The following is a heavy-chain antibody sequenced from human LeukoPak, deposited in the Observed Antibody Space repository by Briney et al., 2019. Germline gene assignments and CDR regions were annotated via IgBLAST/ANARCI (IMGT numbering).Heavy chain of an antibody. V-gene: IGHV4-34*01. CDR3: ARGRVDDFWSGYYAPSYFDY. CDR2: INHSGST. J-gene: IGHJ4*02. CDR1: GGSFSGYY. D-gene: IGHD3-3*01. Sequence: SETLSLTCAVYGGSFSGYYWSWIRQPPGKGLEWIGEINHSGSTNYNPSLKSRVTIPVDTSKNQFSLKLSSVTAADTAVYYCARGRVDDFWSGYYAPSYFDYWGQGTLVTVSS.